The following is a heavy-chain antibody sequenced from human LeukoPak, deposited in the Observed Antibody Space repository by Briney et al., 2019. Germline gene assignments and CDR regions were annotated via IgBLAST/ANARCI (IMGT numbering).Heavy chain of an antibody. CDR2: LSTRGGYT. CDR1: GFIFNSYA. D-gene: IGHD3-22*01. CDR3: AKDLNYHDSSGGAFDH. V-gene: IGHV3-23*01. J-gene: IGHJ4*02. Sequence: PGGSLRLSCEASGFIFNSYAMHWVRQAPGKGLEWVSGLSTRGGYTYYADSVKGRFTVSRDNSRNMVYLQMNSLRADDTAVYYCAKDLNYHDSSGGAFDHWGQGILVTVSS.